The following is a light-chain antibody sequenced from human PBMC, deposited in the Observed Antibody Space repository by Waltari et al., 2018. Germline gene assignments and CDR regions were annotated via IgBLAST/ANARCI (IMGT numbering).Light chain of an antibody. Sequence: ENVLTQSPATLSLSPGERATLSCRASQSVSSSLAWYQQKPGQAPRLLIYDASKRATGIPARFSGSGSGTDFTLTIGGLEPEDFAVYYCQQRSDWPFTFGQGTKLEI. CDR3: QQRSDWPFT. CDR2: DAS. V-gene: IGKV3-11*01. CDR1: QSVSSS. J-gene: IGKJ2*01.